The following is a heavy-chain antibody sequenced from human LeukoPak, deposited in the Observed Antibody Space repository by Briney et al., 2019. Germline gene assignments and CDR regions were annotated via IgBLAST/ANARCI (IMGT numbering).Heavy chain of an antibody. CDR2: IHHSGST. CDR1: GGSFSGYY. J-gene: IGHJ4*02. D-gene: IGHD5-12*01. V-gene: IGHV4-34*01. CDR3: AAQYSGYVRLDY. Sequence: SETLSLTCAVYGGSFSGYYWSWIRQPSGKGLEWIGEIHHSGSTNYSPSLKSRVSISVDTSKNQFSLELSSVTAADTAMYYCAAQYSGYVRLDYWGQGTLVTVSS.